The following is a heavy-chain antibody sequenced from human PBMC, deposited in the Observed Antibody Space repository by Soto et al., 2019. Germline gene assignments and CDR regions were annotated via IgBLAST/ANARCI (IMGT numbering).Heavy chain of an antibody. V-gene: IGHV3-23*01. CDR1: GFTFRSYA. CDR3: AKDTYGDYVGLVY. Sequence: EVQLLESGGGLVQPGVSLRLSCAASGFTFRSYAMSWVRQAPGKGLEWVSAISGSGGITYYADSVKGRFTISRDNSKNTLYLQMNSLRAEDTAIYYCAKDTYGDYVGLVYWGQGTLVTVSS. J-gene: IGHJ4*02. CDR2: ISGSGGIT. D-gene: IGHD4-17*01.